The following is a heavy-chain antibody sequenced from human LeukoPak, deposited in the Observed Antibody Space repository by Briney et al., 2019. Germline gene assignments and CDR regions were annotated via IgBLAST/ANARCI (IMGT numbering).Heavy chain of an antibody. CDR2: ISNNGGYT. D-gene: IGHD2-15*01. Sequence: GGSLRLSCAASGFTVSSNYMSWVRQAPGKGLEWVSAISNNGGYTYYADSVQGRFTISRDNSKSTLCPQMNSLRAEDTAVYYCAKQLGYCSDGSCYFPYWGQGTLVTVSS. J-gene: IGHJ4*02. CDR3: AKQLGYCSDGSCYFPY. V-gene: IGHV3-23*01. CDR1: GFTVSSNY.